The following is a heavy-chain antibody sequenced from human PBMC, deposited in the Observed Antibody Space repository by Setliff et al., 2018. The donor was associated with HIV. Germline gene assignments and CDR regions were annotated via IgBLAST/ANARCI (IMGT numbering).Heavy chain of an antibody. Sequence: GGSLRLSCAASGFTFDDYGMSWVRQAPGKGLEWVSGINWNGGSTGYADSVKGRLTISRDNAKKSLYLQMNSLRVEDTALYYCARVKYDSSGYLSYMDVWGKGTTVTVSS. CDR2: INWNGGST. CDR1: GFTFDDYG. CDR3: ARVKYDSSGYLSYMDV. J-gene: IGHJ6*03. V-gene: IGHV3-20*04. D-gene: IGHD3-22*01.